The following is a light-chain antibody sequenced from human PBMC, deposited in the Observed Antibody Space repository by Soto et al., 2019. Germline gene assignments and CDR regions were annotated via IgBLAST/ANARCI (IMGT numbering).Light chain of an antibody. Sequence: QSALTQLVSVSGSPGQSITSSCTGTSSDVGGYNYVSWYQQHPGKAPKLMIYDVSNRPSGVSNRFSGSKSGNTASLTISGLQAEDEADYYCSSYTSSSTLVFGGGTKVTVL. CDR2: DVS. J-gene: IGLJ2*01. CDR3: SSYTSSSTLV. V-gene: IGLV2-14*01. CDR1: SSDVGGYNY.